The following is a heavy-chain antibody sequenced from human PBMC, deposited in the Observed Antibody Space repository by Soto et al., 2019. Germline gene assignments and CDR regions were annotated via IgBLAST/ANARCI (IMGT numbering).Heavy chain of an antibody. CDR1: GYSFTSYW. D-gene: IGHD3-9*01. J-gene: IGHJ6*02. CDR3: ARQLMDYDISTGPPTGMDV. V-gene: IGHV5-10-1*01. Sequence: PGESLKISCKGSGYSFTSYWISWVRQMPGKGLEWMGRIDPSGSYTNYSPSFQGHVTISADKSISTAYLQWSSLKASDTAMYYCARQLMDYDISTGPPTGMDVWGQGTTVTVSS. CDR2: IDPSGSYT.